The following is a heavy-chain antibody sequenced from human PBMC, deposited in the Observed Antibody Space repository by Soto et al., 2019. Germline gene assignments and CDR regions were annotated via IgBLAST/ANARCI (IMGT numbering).Heavy chain of an antibody. V-gene: IGHV4-59*01. Sequence: PSETLSLTCTVSGGSISSDVWSWIRQPPGKGLEWMGYISLSGNTDYSPSLKSRATISADTSRNQFALKLSSVTAADTAVYYCARAPAYGDYAYWGQATLVTVSS. J-gene: IGHJ4*02. D-gene: IGHD4-17*01. CDR3: ARAPAYGDYAY. CDR1: GGSISSDV. CDR2: ISLSGNT.